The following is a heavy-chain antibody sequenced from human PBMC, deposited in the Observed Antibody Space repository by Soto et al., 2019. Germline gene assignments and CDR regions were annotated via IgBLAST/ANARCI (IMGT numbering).Heavy chain of an antibody. Sequence: QVQLVQSGAEVKKPGSSVKVSCKASGGTFSSYAISWVRQAPVQGLAWMGGIIPIFGTANYAQKFQGRVTITADESTSTADMDLSSLRSEDTAVYYCAMSQGGLRDGYKLPSPDYWGQGTLVTVSS. D-gene: IGHD5-12*01. J-gene: IGHJ4*02. V-gene: IGHV1-69*01. CDR1: GGTFSSYA. CDR2: IIPIFGTA. CDR3: AMSQGGLRDGYKLPSPDY.